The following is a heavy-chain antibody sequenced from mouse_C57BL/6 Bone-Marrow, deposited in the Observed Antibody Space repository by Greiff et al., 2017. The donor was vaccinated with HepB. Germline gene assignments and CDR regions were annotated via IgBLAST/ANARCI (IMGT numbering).Heavy chain of an antibody. V-gene: IGHV1-22*01. CDR2: INPNNGGT. CDR3: ARRGYYYGGSYWFAY. J-gene: IGHJ3*01. CDR1: GYTFTDYN. D-gene: IGHD1-1*01. Sequence: LKVSGPELVKPGASVKMSCKASGYTFTDYNMHWVKQSHGKSLEWIGYINPNNGGTSYNQKFKGKATLTVNKSSSTAYMELRSLTSEDSAVYYCARRGYYYGGSYWFAYWGQGTLVTVSA.